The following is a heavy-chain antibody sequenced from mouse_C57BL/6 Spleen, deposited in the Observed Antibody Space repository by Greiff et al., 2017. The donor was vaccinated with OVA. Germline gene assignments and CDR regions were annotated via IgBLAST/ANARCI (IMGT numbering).Heavy chain of an antibody. CDR1: GYAFSSSW. CDR3: ARRGYGYDGYYFDY. D-gene: IGHD2-2*01. J-gene: IGHJ2*01. CDR2: IYPGDGDT. Sequence: QVQLQQSGPELVKPGASVKISCKASGYAFSSSWMNWVKQRPGKGLEWIGRIYPGDGDTNYNGKFKGKATLTADKSSSTAYMQLSSLTSEDSAVYFCARRGYGYDGYYFDYWGQGTTLTVSS. V-gene: IGHV1-82*01.